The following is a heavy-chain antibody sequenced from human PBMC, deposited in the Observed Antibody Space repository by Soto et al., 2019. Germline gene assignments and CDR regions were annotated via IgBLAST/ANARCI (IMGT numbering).Heavy chain of an antibody. CDR3: ARQVPDATRLGWFDP. Sequence: KPSETLSLTCTVSGGSISRSTYYWGWLRQPPGKGLEWIGSIYYSGSTYYRPSLKSRVTISVDTSKNQFSLKLSSVTAADTAVYYCARQVPDATRLGWFDPWGQGTLVTVSS. CDR2: IYYSGST. D-gene: IGHD2-2*01. CDR1: GGSISRSTYY. V-gene: IGHV4-39*01. J-gene: IGHJ5*02.